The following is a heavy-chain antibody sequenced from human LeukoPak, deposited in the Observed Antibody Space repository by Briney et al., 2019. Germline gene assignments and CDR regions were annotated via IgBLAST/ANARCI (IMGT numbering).Heavy chain of an antibody. CDR1: GGSFSGYY. D-gene: IGHD3-22*01. CDR3: ARGHSSHYYDSSGWFGGPYFDY. Sequence: SETLSLTCAVYGGSFSGYYWSWIRQPPGKGLEWIGEINHSGSTNYNPSLKSRVTISVDTSKNQFSLKLSSVTAADMAVYYCARGHSSHYYDSSGWFGGPYFDYWGQGTLVTVSS. J-gene: IGHJ4*02. V-gene: IGHV4-34*01. CDR2: INHSGST.